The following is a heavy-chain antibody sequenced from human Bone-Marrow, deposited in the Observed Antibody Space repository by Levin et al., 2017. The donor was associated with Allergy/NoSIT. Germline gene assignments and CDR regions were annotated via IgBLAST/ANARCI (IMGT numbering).Heavy chain of an antibody. CDR1: GFNFSNVW. J-gene: IGHJ5*02. CDR3: TTSPMIVRVSDFPGGSRPRPERNTVNP. V-gene: IGHV3-15*01. CDR2: IKRKTDGGTT. D-gene: IGHD3-22*01. Sequence: GESLKISCGASGFNFSNVWMSWVRQAPGKGLEWVGRIKRKTDGGTTDYAESVKGRFTISRDDLRTTLFLQMNSLKTEDTGVYFCTTSPMIVRVSDFPGGSRPRPERNTVNPWGQGILVSVSA.